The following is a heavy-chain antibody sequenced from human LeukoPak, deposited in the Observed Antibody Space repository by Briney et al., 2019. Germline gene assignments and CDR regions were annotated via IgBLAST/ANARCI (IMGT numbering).Heavy chain of an antibody. J-gene: IGHJ4*02. Sequence: PSETLSLTCTVSGGSISSYYWSWIRQPPGKGLEWIGYIYYSGSTNYNPSLKSRVTISVDTSKNQFSLKLSSVTAADTAVYYCASLDDNSGYYLDYWGQGTLVTVSS. CDR2: IYYSGST. V-gene: IGHV4-59*01. CDR1: GGSISSYY. D-gene: IGHD3-22*01. CDR3: ASLDDNSGYYLDY.